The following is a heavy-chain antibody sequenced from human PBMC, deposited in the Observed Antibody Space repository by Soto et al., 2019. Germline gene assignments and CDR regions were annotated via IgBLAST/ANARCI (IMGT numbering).Heavy chain of an antibody. J-gene: IGHJ6*03. Sequence: QVPLVQSGAEVKKPGASVKVSCKASGYTFTSYGIRWVRQAPGQGLEWMGWISAYNGNTNYAQKLQGRVTMTTDTSTSTAYRELRSLRSDDTAVYYCALGVWFGGGVYYMVVWGKGTTVTVSS. V-gene: IGHV1-18*01. CDR3: ALGVWFGGGVYYMVV. D-gene: IGHD3-10*01. CDR2: ISAYNGNT. CDR1: GYTFTSYG.